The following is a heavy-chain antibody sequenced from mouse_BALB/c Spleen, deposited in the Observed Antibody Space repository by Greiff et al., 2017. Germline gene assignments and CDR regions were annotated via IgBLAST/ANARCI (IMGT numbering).Heavy chain of an antibody. J-gene: IGHJ4*01. Sequence: EVMLVESGGDLVKPGGSLKLSCAASGFAFSSYDMSWVRQTPEKRLEWVAYISSGGGSTYYPDTVKGRFTISRDNAKNTLYLQMSSLKSEDTAMYYCARHPAYYGNLMDYWGQGTSVTVSS. CDR1: GFAFSSYD. D-gene: IGHD2-10*01. CDR3: ARHPAYYGNLMDY. V-gene: IGHV5-12-1*01. CDR2: ISSGGGST.